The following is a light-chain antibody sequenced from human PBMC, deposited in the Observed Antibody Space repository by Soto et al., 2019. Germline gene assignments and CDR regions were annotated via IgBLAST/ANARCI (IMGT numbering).Light chain of an antibody. J-gene: IGKJ2*01. Sequence: DIQMTQSPSSLSASVGARVTITCLASQDISNSLNWYQQKKGQAHELLIYGASNLEPGVPSRFSGSGSGTEFTLTSSSRQPEDVATYYCRQFALLPRTFGQGANLEIK. CDR1: QDISNS. CDR3: RQFALLPRT. CDR2: GAS. V-gene: IGKV1-33*01.